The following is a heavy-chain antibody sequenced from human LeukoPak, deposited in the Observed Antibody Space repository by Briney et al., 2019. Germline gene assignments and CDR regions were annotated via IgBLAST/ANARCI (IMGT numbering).Heavy chain of an antibody. CDR3: ARGVTTNY. D-gene: IGHD4-17*01. V-gene: IGHV3-21*01. CDR1: GFSVGDYA. CDR2: ISSSSSYI. J-gene: IGHJ4*02. Sequence: GGSLRLSCTASGFSVGDYAMNWVRQAPGKWLEWVSSISSSSSYIYYADSVKGRFTISRDNAKNSLYLQMNSLRAEDTAVYYCARGVTTNYWGQGTLVTVSS.